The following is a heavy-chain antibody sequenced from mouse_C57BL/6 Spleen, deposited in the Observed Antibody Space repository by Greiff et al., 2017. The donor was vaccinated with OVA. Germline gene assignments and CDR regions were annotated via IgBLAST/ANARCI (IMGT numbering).Heavy chain of an antibody. CDR1: GYTFTDHT. V-gene: IGHV1-78*01. Sequence: VQLKESDAELVKPGASVKISCKVSGYTFTDHTIHWMKQRPEQGLEWIGYIYPRDGSTKYNEKFKGKATLTADKSSSTAYMQLNSLTSEDSAVYFCARLNYGSLPYWYFDVWGTGTTVTVSS. J-gene: IGHJ1*03. D-gene: IGHD1-1*01. CDR2: IYPRDGST. CDR3: ARLNYGSLPYWYFDV.